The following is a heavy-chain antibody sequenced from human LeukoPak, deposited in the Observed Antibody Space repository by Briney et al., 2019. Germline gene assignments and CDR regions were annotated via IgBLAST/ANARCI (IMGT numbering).Heavy chain of an antibody. Sequence: SETLSLTCTVSGGSISSYYWSWIRQPPGKGLEWIGYIYYSGSTNYNPSLKSRVTISVDTSKNQFSLKLSSVTAADTAVYYCARGKYYERPGSADYYGMDVWGQGTTVTVSS. CDR1: GGSISSYY. J-gene: IGHJ6*02. CDR3: ARGKYYERPGSADYYGMDV. D-gene: IGHD2/OR15-2a*01. CDR2: IYYSGST. V-gene: IGHV4-59*01.